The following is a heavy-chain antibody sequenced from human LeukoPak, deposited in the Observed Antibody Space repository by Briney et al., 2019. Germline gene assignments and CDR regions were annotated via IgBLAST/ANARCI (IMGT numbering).Heavy chain of an antibody. D-gene: IGHD4-17*01. CDR3: ARAGGYGDYINWFDP. Sequence: PSETLSLTCTVSGGSISSGSHYWSWIRQPAGKGLEYLGRVYASGSTNYNPSLKSRVTISVDTSKNQFSLRLSSVTAADTAIYYCARAGGYGDYINWFDPWGQGTLVTVSS. CDR1: GGSISSGSHY. V-gene: IGHV4-61*02. J-gene: IGHJ5*02. CDR2: VYASGST.